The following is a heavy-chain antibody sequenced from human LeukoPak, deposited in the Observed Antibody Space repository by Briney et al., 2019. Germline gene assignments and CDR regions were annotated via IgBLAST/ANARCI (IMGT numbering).Heavy chain of an antibody. Sequence: PGGSLRLSCAASGFTFSSYGMHWVRQAPGKGLEWVAVISYDGSNKYYADSVKGRFTISRDNSKNTLYLQMNSLRADDTAVYYCATIAAAGSGGGQGTLVTVSS. CDR2: ISYDGSNK. J-gene: IGHJ4*02. V-gene: IGHV3-30*03. CDR3: ATIAAAGSG. CDR1: GFTFSSYG. D-gene: IGHD6-13*01.